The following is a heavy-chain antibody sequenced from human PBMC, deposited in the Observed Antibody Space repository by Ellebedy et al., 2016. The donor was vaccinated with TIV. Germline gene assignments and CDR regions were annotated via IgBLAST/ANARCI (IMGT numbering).Heavy chain of an antibody. Sequence: GSLRLSXAVSGGSISSSNWWSWVRQPPGKGLEWIGEIYHSGSTNYNPSLKSRVTISVDKSKNQFSLKLSSVTAADTAGHYCARGSYDFWSGYSPVVGRDVWGQGTTVTVSS. V-gene: IGHV4-4*02. CDR3: ARGSYDFWSGYSPVVGRDV. CDR2: IYHSGST. J-gene: IGHJ6*02. D-gene: IGHD3-3*01. CDR1: GGSISSSNW.